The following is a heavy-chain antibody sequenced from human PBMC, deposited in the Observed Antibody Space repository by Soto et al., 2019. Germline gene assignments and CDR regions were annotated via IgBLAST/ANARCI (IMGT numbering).Heavy chain of an antibody. J-gene: IGHJ5*01. CDR3: VHPRFTVQIPPT. D-gene: IGHD2-2*02. CDR1: VFTLCRYG. CDR2: ISYDGSNK. Sequence: PGGSLTLFSAAAVFTLCRYGMHWVRQAPGKGLEWVAVISYDGSNKYYADSVKGRFTISRDNSKNTLYLQMNSLRAEDTAVYYCVHPRFTVQIPPTWGHGPLVTASS. V-gene: IGHV3-30*03.